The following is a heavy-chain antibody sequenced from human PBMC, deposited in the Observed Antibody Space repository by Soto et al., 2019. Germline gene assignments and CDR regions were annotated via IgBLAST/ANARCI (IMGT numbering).Heavy chain of an antibody. CDR1: GYTFTSYG. CDR2: ISAYNGNT. Sequence: ASVKVSCKASGYTFTSYGISWVRQASVQGLEWMGWISAYNGNTNYAQKLQGRVTMTTDTSTSTAYMELRSLRSDATAVYYCARVGWQQLGDAFDIWGQGTMVTVS. D-gene: IGHD6-13*01. J-gene: IGHJ3*02. V-gene: IGHV1-18*01. CDR3: ARVGWQQLGDAFDI.